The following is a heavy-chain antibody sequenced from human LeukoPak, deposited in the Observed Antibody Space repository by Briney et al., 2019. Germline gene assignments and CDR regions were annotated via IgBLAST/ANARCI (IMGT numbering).Heavy chain of an antibody. D-gene: IGHD2-15*01. Sequence: GASVKVSCKASGYTFTGYYMHWVRQAPGQGLEWMGWINPNSGGTNYAQKFQGRVTMTRDTSISTAYMELSRLRSDDTAVYYCASVYCSGGSCYWARDFDYWGQGTLVTVSS. CDR3: ASVYCSGGSCYWARDFDY. V-gene: IGHV1-2*02. CDR1: GYTFTGYY. J-gene: IGHJ4*02. CDR2: INPNSGGT.